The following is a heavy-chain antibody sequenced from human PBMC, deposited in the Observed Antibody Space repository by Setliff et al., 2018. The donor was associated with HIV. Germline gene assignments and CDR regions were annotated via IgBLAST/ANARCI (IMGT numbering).Heavy chain of an antibody. CDR1: EFTFSNWN. D-gene: IGHD5-12*01. CDR2: ISGGSGYI. Sequence: GGSLRLSCAASEFTFSNWNMNWVRQAPGKGLEWVSSISGGSGYIYYADSVKGRFTISRDDAKNSLFLQMNSLRAEDTAVYYCARSLYGGFGAPDSWGQGTLVTVSS. J-gene: IGHJ4*02. CDR3: ARSLYGGFGAPDS. V-gene: IGHV3-21*01.